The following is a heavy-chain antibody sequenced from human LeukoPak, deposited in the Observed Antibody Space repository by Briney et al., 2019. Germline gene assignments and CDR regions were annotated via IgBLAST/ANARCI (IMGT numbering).Heavy chain of an antibody. J-gene: IGHJ4*02. CDR1: GYTFTSYG. CDR3: ARGGDLESLDY. CDR2: INPNSGGT. D-gene: IGHD3-16*01. V-gene: IGHV1-2*02. Sequence: ASVKVSCKASGYTFTSYGISWVRQAPGQGLEWMGWINPNSGGTIYAQKFQGRVTMTTDTSISTAYMELSRLRSDDTAVYYCARGGDLESLDYWGQGTLVTVSS.